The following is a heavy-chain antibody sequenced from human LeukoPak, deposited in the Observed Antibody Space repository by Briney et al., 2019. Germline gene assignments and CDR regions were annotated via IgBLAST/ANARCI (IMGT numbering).Heavy chain of an antibody. CDR2: ISGGGGGA. CDR3: AKRYCSSTSCYNYYFDY. Sequence: GGSLRLSCAGSGFTFSNYALIWVRRPPGKGLEWVSAISGGGGGAHYADAVRGRFTVSRDNSKNTLFLQMNSLRAEDTAVYYCAKRYCSSTSCYNYYFDYWAREPWSPSPQ. D-gene: IGHD2-2*01. V-gene: IGHV3-23*01. CDR1: GFTFSNYA. J-gene: IGHJ4*02.